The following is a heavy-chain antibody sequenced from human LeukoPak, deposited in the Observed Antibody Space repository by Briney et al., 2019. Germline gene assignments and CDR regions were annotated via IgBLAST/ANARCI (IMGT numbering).Heavy chain of an antibody. CDR2: LIPVFDTA. Sequence: SVKVSCKASGGTFSSYAISWVRQAPGQGLEWIGGLIPVFDTANYAQKFQGRVTIIADESTSTTYMALSSLRSEDTAVYYCARAGGYRSPPSYWGQGTLVTVSS. CDR1: GGTFSSYA. CDR3: ARAGGYRSPPSY. D-gene: IGHD2-15*01. V-gene: IGHV1-69*13. J-gene: IGHJ4*02.